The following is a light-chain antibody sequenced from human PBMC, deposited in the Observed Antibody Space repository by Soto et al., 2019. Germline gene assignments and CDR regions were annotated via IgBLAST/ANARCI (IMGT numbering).Light chain of an antibody. CDR2: EVT. J-gene: IGLJ3*02. Sequence: QSALTQPASVSGSPGQSITISCTGTSSDVGGHNFVSWYQHHPGKAPKLMIYEVTHRPSGISDRFSGSKSGNTASLTISGLQAADEADYYCNSYTSTFTWVFGGWTKLTVL. V-gene: IGLV2-14*01. CDR3: NSYTSTFTWV. CDR1: SSDVGGHNF.